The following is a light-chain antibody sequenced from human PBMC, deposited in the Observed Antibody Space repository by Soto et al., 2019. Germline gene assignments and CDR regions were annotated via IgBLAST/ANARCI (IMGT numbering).Light chain of an antibody. J-gene: IGKJ1*01. Sequence: EIVLTQSPGTQSLSPGERATLSCRASQSVTNSYLTWYQKKPGQAPRLLIYAASIRATGIPDRFSGSGSGRDFTLTISRLEPVESAVYYCQQYGSSPGTFGQGTKVEIK. V-gene: IGKV3-20*01. CDR2: AAS. CDR1: QSVTNSY. CDR3: QQYGSSPGT.